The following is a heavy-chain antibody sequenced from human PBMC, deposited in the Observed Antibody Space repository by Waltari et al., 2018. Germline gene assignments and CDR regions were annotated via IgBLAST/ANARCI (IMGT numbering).Heavy chain of an antibody. CDR3: AREGLAAAGRAWEDWFDP. V-gene: IGHV1-69*05. Sequence: QVQLVQSGAEVKKPGSSVKVSCKASGGPFSSYAIRWVRQAPGHGLEWMGGIIPIFGTANYAQKFQGRVTITTDESTSTAYMELSSLRSEDTAVYYCAREGLAAAGRAWEDWFDPWGQGTLVTVSS. D-gene: IGHD6-13*01. CDR2: IIPIFGTA. J-gene: IGHJ5*02. CDR1: GGPFSSYA.